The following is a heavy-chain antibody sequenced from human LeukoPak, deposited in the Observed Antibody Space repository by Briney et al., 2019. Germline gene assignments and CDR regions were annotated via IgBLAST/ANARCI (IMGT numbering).Heavy chain of an antibody. CDR3: AREYRLWYPNAFDI. J-gene: IGHJ3*02. V-gene: IGHV7-4-1*02. D-gene: IGHD5-18*01. CDR2: INTNTGNP. CDR1: GYTFTGYY. Sequence: ASVKVSCKAPGYTFTGYYMHWVRQAPGQGLEWMGWINTNTGNPTYAQGFTGRFVFSLDTSVSTAYLQISSLKAEDTAVYYCAREYRLWYPNAFDIWGQGTMVTVSS.